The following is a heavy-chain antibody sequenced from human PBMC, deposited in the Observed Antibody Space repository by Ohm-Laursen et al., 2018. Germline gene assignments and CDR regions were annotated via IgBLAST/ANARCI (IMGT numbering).Heavy chain of an antibody. V-gene: IGHV3-7*01. Sequence: SLRLSCTASGFTFSSYWMTWVRQPPGKGLEWVARIKVDGSEKYYVDSVKGRFTISRDDAKNSLYLQMSSLRAEDTAVYYCARFVVNHGMDVWGQGTTVTVSS. CDR2: IKVDGSEK. J-gene: IGHJ6*02. CDR3: ARFVVNHGMDV. CDR1: GFTFSSYW.